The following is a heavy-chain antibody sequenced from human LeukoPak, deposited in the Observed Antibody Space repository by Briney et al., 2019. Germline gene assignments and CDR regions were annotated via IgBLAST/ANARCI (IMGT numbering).Heavy chain of an antibody. CDR1: GGTFSSYA. D-gene: IGHD5-12*01. CDR3: AGGIVATISDY. V-gene: IGHV1-69*04. J-gene: IGHJ4*02. Sequence: VASVKVSCKASGGTFSSYAISWVRQAPGQGLEWMGRIIPILGIANYAQKFQGRVTITADKSTSTAYMELSGLRSEDTAVYYCAGGIVATISDYWGQGTLVTVSS. CDR2: IIPILGIA.